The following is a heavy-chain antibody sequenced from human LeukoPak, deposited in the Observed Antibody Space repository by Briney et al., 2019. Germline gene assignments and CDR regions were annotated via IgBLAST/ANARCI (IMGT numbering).Heavy chain of an antibody. CDR3: ASGEFDCSSTSCYGGGDYYYYGMDV. Sequence: PSGTLSLTCAVSGGSISSSNWWSWVRQPPGKGLEWIGEIYHSGSTNYNPSLKSRVTISVDKSKNQFSLKLSSVTAADTAVYYCASGEFDCSSTSCYGGGDYYYYGMDVWGKGTTVTVSS. CDR2: IYHSGST. V-gene: IGHV4-4*02. CDR1: GGSISSSNW. D-gene: IGHD2-2*01. J-gene: IGHJ6*04.